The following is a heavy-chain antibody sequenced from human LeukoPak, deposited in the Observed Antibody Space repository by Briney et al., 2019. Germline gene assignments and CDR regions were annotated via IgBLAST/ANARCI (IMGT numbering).Heavy chain of an antibody. CDR1: GDSISGYY. Sequence: SETLSLTCTVSGDSISGYYWSWIRQPPGKGLEWIGYFYYSGRTNYNPSLKSRVAISEDTSKSHFSLRLRSVTAADTAVYYCARALQDYYYGMDVWGQGTTVTVSS. J-gene: IGHJ6*02. D-gene: IGHD5-24*01. CDR2: FYYSGRT. CDR3: ARALQDYYYGMDV. V-gene: IGHV4-59*08.